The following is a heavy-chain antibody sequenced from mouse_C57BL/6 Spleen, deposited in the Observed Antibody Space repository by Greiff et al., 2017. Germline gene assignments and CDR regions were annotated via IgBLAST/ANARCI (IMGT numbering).Heavy chain of an antibody. V-gene: IGHV1-64*01. CDR2: IHPNSGST. Sequence: VQLQQPGAELVKPGASVKLSCKASGYTFTSYWMHWVKQRPGQGLEWIGMIHPNSGSTNYNEKFKSKATLTVDKSSSTAYMQRSSLTSEDSAVYYCARLDYSNYYAMDYWGQGTSVTVSS. CDR1: GYTFTSYW. CDR3: ARLDYSNYYAMDY. J-gene: IGHJ4*01. D-gene: IGHD2-5*01.